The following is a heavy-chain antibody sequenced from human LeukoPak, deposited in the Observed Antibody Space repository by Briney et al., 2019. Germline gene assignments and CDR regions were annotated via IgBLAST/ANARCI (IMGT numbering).Heavy chain of an antibody. CDR3: MCWGTDNH. V-gene: IGHV3-7*01. CDR1: GLTFRSYW. Sequence: SGGSLRLSCTFSGLTFRSYWMNWVRQPPGRGLEWVANINPGGNEIRSVEPVKGRSIISRDNAKNSLDLQMSSLRVEDTAVYYCMCWGTDNHWGQGILVTVSS. J-gene: IGHJ4*02. CDR2: INPGGNEI. D-gene: IGHD7-27*01.